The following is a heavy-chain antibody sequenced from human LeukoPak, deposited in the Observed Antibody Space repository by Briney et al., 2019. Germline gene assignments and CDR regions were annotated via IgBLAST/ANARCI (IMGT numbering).Heavy chain of an antibody. V-gene: IGHV4-39*01. CDR2: IYYSGST. CDR3: ARHVLSGYLNYWYFDL. Sequence: PSETLSLTCTVSGGSISSSSYYWGWIRQPPGKGLEWSGSIYYSGSTYYNPSLKSRVTISVDTSKNQFSLKLRSVTAADTAVYYCARHVLSGYLNYWYFDLWGRGTLVTVSS. D-gene: IGHD3-3*01. J-gene: IGHJ2*01. CDR1: GGSISSSSYY.